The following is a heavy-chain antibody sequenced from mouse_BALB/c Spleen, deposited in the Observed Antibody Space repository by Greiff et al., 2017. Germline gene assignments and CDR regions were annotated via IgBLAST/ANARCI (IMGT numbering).Heavy chain of an antibody. CDR2: IDPANGNT. J-gene: IGHJ1*01. CDR1: GFNIKDTY. Sequence: EVQLVESGAELVKPGASVKLSCTASGFNIKDTYMHWVKQRPEQGLEWIGRIDPANGNTKYDPKFQGKATITADTSSNTAYLQLSSLTSEDTAVYYCARDWYFDVWGAGTTVTVSS. CDR3: ARDWYFDV. V-gene: IGHV14-3*02.